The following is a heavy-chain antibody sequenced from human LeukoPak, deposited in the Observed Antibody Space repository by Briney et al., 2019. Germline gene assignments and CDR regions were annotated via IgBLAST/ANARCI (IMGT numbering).Heavy chain of an antibody. V-gene: IGHV3-23*01. CDR1: GFTFSSNA. J-gene: IGHJ4*02. Sequence: PGGSLRLSCAASGFTFSSNAMSWVRQAPGKGLEWVSATSGSGVTTYYADSVKGRFTISRDNSKNTLYLQMSSLRAEDTAVYYCATALQLLGGYWGQGTLVTVSS. CDR3: ATALQLLGGY. CDR2: TSGSGVTT. D-gene: IGHD2-2*01.